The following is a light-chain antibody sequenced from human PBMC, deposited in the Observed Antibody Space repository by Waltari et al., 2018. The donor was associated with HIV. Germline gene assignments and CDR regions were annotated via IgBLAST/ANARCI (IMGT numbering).Light chain of an antibody. Sequence: FVLTQPPSLSAAPGKTAAISCAGDNIPTKRVHWSQQLPGQAPVLVYSDDSGRASGIPERFSGSNAGSTATLTISGLEAGDEADYYCQVWDSSSDEVFFGGGTKLTVL. J-gene: IGLJ2*01. CDR3: QVWDSSSDEVF. CDR2: DDS. V-gene: IGLV3-21*03. CDR1: NIPTKR.